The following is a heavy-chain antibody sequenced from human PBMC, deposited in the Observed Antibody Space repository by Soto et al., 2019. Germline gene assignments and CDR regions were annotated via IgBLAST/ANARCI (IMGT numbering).Heavy chain of an antibody. J-gene: IGHJ4*02. V-gene: IGHV4-39*01. Sequence: SETLSLTCTVSGGYIISSSYYRGWIRQPPGKGLEWIGSIYYSGSTYYNPSLKSRVTISVDTSKNQFSLKLSSVTAADTAVYYCARPYGDYLTYYFDYWGQGTLVTVSS. CDR1: GGYIISSSYY. CDR2: IYYSGST. D-gene: IGHD4-17*01. CDR3: ARPYGDYLTYYFDY.